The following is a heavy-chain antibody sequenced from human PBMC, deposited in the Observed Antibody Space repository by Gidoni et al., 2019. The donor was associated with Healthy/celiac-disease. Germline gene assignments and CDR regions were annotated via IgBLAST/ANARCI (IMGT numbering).Heavy chain of an antibody. V-gene: IGHV3-33*01. CDR1: GLTFSSYG. CDR3: ARDRRQGRAAAGTFDY. CDR2: IWYDGSNK. D-gene: IGHD6-13*01. J-gene: IGHJ4*02. Sequence: QVPLVESGGGVVQPGRSLRLSCAESGLTFSSYGMHLVRQALGKGLTWVAVIWYDGSNKYYAAPVKGRFTISRDNSKNTLYLQMNSLRAEDTAVYYCARDRRQGRAAAGTFDYLGQGTLVTVSS.